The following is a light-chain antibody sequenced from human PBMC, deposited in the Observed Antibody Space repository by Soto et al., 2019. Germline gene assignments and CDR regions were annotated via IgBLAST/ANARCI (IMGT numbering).Light chain of an antibody. CDR3: HEYNYWHPIT. J-gene: IGKJ4*01. CDR2: GAS. CDR1: QNIGNK. V-gene: IGKV3-15*01. Sequence: KVMTHSPGTLSVSQGERATLSCRASQNIGNKVGWYQQKPGQAPRLLIYGASTRATGIPVRFSGSGSGTEFTLTITSLQSEDSAVYYCHEYNYWHPITFGGGTKVDIK.